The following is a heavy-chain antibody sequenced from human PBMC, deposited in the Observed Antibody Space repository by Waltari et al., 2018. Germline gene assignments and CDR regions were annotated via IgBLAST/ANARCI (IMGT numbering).Heavy chain of an antibody. CDR2: IYHSGST. J-gene: IGHJ4*02. CDR3: AKYSGYDFDY. Sequence: QVQLQESGPGLVKPSETLSLTCTVSGYSISSGYYWSWIRQPPGKGLEWIGSIYHSGSTYYNPSLKSRVTISVDTSKNQFSLKLSSMTAADTAVYYCAKYSGYDFDYWGQGTLVTVSS. CDR1: GYSISSGYY. V-gene: IGHV4-38-2*02. D-gene: IGHD5-12*01.